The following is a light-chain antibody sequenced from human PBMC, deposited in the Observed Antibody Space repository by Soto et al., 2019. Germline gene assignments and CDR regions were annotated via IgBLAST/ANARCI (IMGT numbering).Light chain of an antibody. CDR1: SGFSVGDFW. CDR2: YHSDSIK. Sequence: HPVRTQPSSHSASAGASVRLTCMLSSGFSVGDFWIRWYQQKPGYPPRSLLYYHSDSIKGQGSGVPCRFSGANDASANAGMLRSSGGQPEDEADDYCGTWHSNARVFGGGTQLTVL. CDR3: GTWHSNARV. V-gene: IGLV5-52*01. J-gene: IGLJ3*02.